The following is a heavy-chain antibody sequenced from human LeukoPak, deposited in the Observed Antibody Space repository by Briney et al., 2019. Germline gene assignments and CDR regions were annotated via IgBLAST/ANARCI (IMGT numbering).Heavy chain of an antibody. CDR2: INHSGST. D-gene: IGHD1-26*01. Sequence: TSETLSLTCAVHGGSFSGYYWSWIRQPPGKGLEWIGEINHSGSTNYNPSLKSRVTISVDTSKNQFSLKLSSVTAADTAVYYCASSSGSYYAEFDYWGQGTLVTVSS. J-gene: IGHJ4*02. CDR1: GGSFSGYY. V-gene: IGHV4-34*01. CDR3: ASSSGSYYAEFDY.